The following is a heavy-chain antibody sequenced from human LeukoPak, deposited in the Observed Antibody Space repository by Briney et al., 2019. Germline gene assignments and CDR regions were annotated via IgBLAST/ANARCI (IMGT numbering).Heavy chain of an antibody. CDR3: ARTVVIAAAVFWFDP. V-gene: IGHV4-31*03. CDR2: IYYSGST. Sequence: PSETLSLTSTVSGGSISSGGYYWSWIRQHPGKGLEWIGYIYYSGSTYYNPSLKSRVTISVDTSKNQFSLKLSSVTAADTAVYYCARTVVIAAAVFWFDPWGQGTLVTVSS. J-gene: IGHJ5*02. CDR1: GGSISSGGYY. D-gene: IGHD6-13*01.